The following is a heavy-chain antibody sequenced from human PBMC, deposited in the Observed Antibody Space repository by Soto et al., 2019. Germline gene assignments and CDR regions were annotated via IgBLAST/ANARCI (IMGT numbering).Heavy chain of an antibody. CDR3: ASGWVAGYGDLLDY. D-gene: IGHD4-17*01. CDR1: GYTFTSYD. V-gene: IGHV1-8*01. J-gene: IGHJ4*02. Sequence: QVQLVQSGAEVKKPGASVKVSCKASGYTFTSYDINWVRQATGQGLEWMGWMNPNSGNTGYAQKFQGRVTMTRNTSISTAYMELSSLSSEDTAVYYCASGWVAGYGDLLDYWGQGTLVTVSS. CDR2: MNPNSGNT.